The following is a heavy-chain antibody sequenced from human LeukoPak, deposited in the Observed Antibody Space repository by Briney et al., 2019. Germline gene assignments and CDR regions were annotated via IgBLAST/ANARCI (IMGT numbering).Heavy chain of an antibody. CDR1: GVAIDSGGYY. CDR2: ISYSEST. Sequence: SETLSLTCSVSGVAIDSGGYYWSWIRPRPGTGLGWIVYISYSESTYDKTSLRSRLTLSLYTSENQFSLRLSAVTAADTAVYYCARLFYERSGYFVSLAGYFALWGGGTLVTVSS. CDR3: ARLFYERSGYFVSLAGYFAL. V-gene: IGHV4-31*03. D-gene: IGHD3-22*01. J-gene: IGHJ2*01.